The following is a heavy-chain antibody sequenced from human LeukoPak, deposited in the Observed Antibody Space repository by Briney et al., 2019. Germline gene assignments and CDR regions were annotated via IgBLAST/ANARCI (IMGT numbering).Heavy chain of an antibody. V-gene: IGHV1-3*03. Sequence: GASVKVSCKGSGSGYTFIGYYMHWVRQAPGQRLEWMGWINAGNGNTKYSQEFQGRVTITRDTSASTAYMELSSLRSEDMAVYYCARDYCSGGSCYSSLFFDYWGQGTLVTVSS. CDR3: ARDYCSGGSCYSSLFFDY. D-gene: IGHD2-15*01. CDR1: GSGYTFIGYY. J-gene: IGHJ4*02. CDR2: INAGNGNT.